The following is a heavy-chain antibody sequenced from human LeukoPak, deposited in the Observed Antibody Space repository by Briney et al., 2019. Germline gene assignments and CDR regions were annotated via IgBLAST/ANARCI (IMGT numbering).Heavy chain of an antibody. V-gene: IGHV4-34*01. J-gene: IGHJ4*02. CDR1: GGSFSGYY. D-gene: IGHD2-15*01. CDR3: ARSCSGGSCYNDY. Sequence: SETLSLTCAVYGGSFSGYYWSWIRQPPGKGLEWIGEINHSGSTNYNPSLKSRVTISVDTSKNQFSLKLSSVTAADTAVYYCARSCSGGSCYNDYWGQGTLVTVSS. CDR2: INHSGST.